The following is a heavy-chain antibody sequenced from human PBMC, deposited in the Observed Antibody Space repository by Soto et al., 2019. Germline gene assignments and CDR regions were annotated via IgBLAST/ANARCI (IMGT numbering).Heavy chain of an antibody. CDR2: ISSSGSTA. D-gene: IGHD3-10*01. V-gene: IGHV3-48*03. CDR1: VFTFSRFE. Sequence: WGSLRLCCSASVFTFSRFELHWVRQAPGKGLEWISYISSSGSTAYYASSVEGRFTISRDNANNSVYLQMDSLRAEDTALYYCTRAAWFPYLSFYWGQGALVTVSS. CDR3: TRAAWFPYLSFY. J-gene: IGHJ4*02.